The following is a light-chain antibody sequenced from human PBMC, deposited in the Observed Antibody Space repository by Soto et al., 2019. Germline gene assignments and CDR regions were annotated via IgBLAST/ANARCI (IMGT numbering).Light chain of an antibody. J-gene: IGKJ1*01. Sequence: DIQMTQSPSTLSASVGDRVTITCRASQTIINYLAWYQQKPGKAPKLLIYDASTLERVVPSRFSGSGSGTEFTLTISSLQADDSAAYYCQQYDSYWTFGQGTKVEIK. V-gene: IGKV1-5*01. CDR2: DAS. CDR3: QQYDSYWT. CDR1: QTIINY.